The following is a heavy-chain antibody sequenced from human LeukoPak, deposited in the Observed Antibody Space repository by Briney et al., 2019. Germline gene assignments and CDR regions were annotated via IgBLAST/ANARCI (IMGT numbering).Heavy chain of an antibody. V-gene: IGHV4-59*08. CDR3: ARHVIYSGGYSYWFDP. D-gene: IGHD1-26*01. J-gene: IGHJ5*02. Sequence: SETLSLTCTVSGASINSYYWSWIRQRPGKGLEWIAFIYSSGDINYNPSLRSRASISLDTSKNLCSLRLTSVTAADTAVYFCARHVIYSGGYSYWFDPWGLGTLVTVSS. CDR2: IYSSGDI. CDR1: GASINSYY.